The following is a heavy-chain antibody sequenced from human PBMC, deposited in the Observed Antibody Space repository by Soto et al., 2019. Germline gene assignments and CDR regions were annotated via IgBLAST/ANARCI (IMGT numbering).Heavy chain of an antibody. J-gene: IGHJ3*02. Sequence: PGXSLRLSCAASXFXXXIXAMXXVRXAPGKGLEWVSGISGSGGSTYYADSVKGRFTISRDSSKSTLSLQMNNLRAEDTAVYYCAKNRNVVVPAAPDAFDIWGQGTMVTVSS. D-gene: IGHD2-2*01. CDR2: ISGSGGST. CDR3: AKNRNVVVPAAPDAFDI. V-gene: IGHV3-23*01. CDR1: XFXXXIXA.